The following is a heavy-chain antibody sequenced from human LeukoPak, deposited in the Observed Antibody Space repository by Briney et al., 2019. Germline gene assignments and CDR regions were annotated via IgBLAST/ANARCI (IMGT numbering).Heavy chain of an antibody. D-gene: IGHD3-10*01. V-gene: IGHV4-4*07. CDR1: GGSVSSYY. CDR2: IYTSGST. J-gene: IGHJ4*02. Sequence: PSETLSLTCTVSGGSVSSYYWSWIRQPAGKGLEWIGRIYTSGSTTYNPSLKSRVTMSVDTSKNQFSLKLSSVTAADTAVYYCARHMGVYGSGSYYYFGYWGQGTLVTVSS. CDR3: ARHMGVYGSGSYYYFGY.